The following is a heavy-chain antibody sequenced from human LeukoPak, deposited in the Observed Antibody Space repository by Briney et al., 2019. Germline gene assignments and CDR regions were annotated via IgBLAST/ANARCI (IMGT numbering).Heavy chain of an antibody. J-gene: IGHJ4*02. CDR1: GFTFSSYA. D-gene: IGHD1-26*01. CDR2: IWYDGSNK. Sequence: GGSLRLSCAVSGFTFSSYAMHWVRQAPGKGLEWVAVIWYDGSNKYYADSVKGRFTISRDTSKNTLYLQMNSLRAEDTAVFYCARAMGGNPLGRGFDYWGQGTLVTVSS. V-gene: IGHV3-33*01. CDR3: ARAMGGNPLGRGFDY.